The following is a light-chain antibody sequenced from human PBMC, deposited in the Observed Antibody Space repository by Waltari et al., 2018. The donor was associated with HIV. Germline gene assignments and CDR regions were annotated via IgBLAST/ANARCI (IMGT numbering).Light chain of an antibody. J-gene: IGLJ2*01. Sequence: QSALTQPASVSGSPGQSITISCSGTSSDVGGYDFVSWYQHHPGKAPKLIISEVTNRPSGVSDRFSGSKSGNTASLTISGLQPEDEADYYCTSYTDNTVLIFGGGTKVTVL. CDR1: SSDVGGYDF. V-gene: IGLV2-14*01. CDR2: EVT. CDR3: TSYTDNTVLI.